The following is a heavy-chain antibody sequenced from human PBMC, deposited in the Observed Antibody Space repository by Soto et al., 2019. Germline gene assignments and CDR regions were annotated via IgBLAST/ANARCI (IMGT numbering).Heavy chain of an antibody. J-gene: IGHJ4*02. D-gene: IGHD3-10*01. Sequence: EVQLLGSGGGLVQPGGSLRLSCAASGFSFRNYAMSWVRQAPGKGLEWLSGISGSGGRIYYADSVKGRFSISRDNSKNTLYLQMNSLRAEDTAVYYCAKDAGGGSGSYYDYWGQGILVTVSS. CDR3: AKDAGGGSGSYYDY. CDR2: ISGSGGRI. CDR1: GFSFRNYA. V-gene: IGHV3-23*01.